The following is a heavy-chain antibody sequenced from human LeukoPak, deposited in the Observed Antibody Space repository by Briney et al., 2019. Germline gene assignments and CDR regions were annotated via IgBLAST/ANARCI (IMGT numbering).Heavy chain of an antibody. Sequence: GGSLRLSCAASGFTFSSYAMHWVRQAPGKGLEWVAVISYDGSNKYYADSVKGRFTISRDNAKNSLYLQMNSLRAEDTAVYYCARVVVAGFLEAFDIWGQGTMVTVSS. D-gene: IGHD6-19*01. CDR3: ARVVVAGFLEAFDI. J-gene: IGHJ3*02. V-gene: IGHV3-30-3*01. CDR1: GFTFSSYA. CDR2: ISYDGSNK.